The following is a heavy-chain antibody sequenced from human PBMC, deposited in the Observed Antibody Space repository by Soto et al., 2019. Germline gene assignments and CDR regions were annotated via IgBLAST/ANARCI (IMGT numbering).Heavy chain of an antibody. Sequence: QVQLVQSGAEEKKPGASVKVSCKASGYTFTSYAMHWVRQAPGQRLEWMGWINAGNGNTKYSQKFQGRVTITRDTAASAASMDLSMLRSEDTAVYFCARGSGYSYWDDYWGQGTLVTVSS. CDR2: INAGNGNT. V-gene: IGHV1-3*05. D-gene: IGHD3-22*01. CDR3: ARGSGYSYWDDY. J-gene: IGHJ4*02. CDR1: GYTFTSYA.